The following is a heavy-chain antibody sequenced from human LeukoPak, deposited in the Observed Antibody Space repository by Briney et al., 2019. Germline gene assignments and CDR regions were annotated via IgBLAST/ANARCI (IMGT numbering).Heavy chain of an antibody. D-gene: IGHD6-13*01. CDR1: GGTFSSYA. CDR3: ARDQRSSSHTGYYYYGMDV. J-gene: IGHJ6*02. Sequence: SVKVSCKASGGTFSSYAISWVRQAPGQGLEWTGRIIPILGIANYAQKFQGRVTITADKSTSTAYMELSSLRSEDTAVYYCARDQRSSSHTGYYYYGMDVWGQGTTATVSS. CDR2: IIPILGIA. V-gene: IGHV1-69*04.